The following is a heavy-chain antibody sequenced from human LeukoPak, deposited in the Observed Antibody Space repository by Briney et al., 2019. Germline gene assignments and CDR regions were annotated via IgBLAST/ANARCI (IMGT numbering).Heavy chain of an antibody. CDR3: ARDRGGPPAGTGYSDAYYYGMDV. V-gene: IGHV3-33*01. Sequence: PGRSLRLSCAASGFTFSSYGMHWVRQAPGKGLEWVAVIWYDGSNKYYADSVKGRFTISRDNSKNTLYLQMNSLRAEDTAVYYCARDRGGPPAGTGYSDAYYYGMDVWGQGTTVTVSS. D-gene: IGHD2-15*01. CDR1: GFTFSSYG. CDR2: IWYDGSNK. J-gene: IGHJ6*02.